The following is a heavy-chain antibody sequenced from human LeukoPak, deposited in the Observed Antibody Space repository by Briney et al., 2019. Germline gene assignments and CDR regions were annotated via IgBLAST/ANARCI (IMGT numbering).Heavy chain of an antibody. CDR3: ARAPAGVTMVRGVIDY. CDR2: INHSGST. Sequence: SETLSLTCAVYGGSFSGYYWSWIRQPPGKGLEWIGEINHSGSTNYIPSLKSRVTISVDTSKNQFSLKLSSVTAADTAVYYCARAPAGVTMVRGVIDYWGQGTLVTVSS. V-gene: IGHV4-34*01. CDR1: GGSFSGYY. J-gene: IGHJ4*02. D-gene: IGHD3-10*01.